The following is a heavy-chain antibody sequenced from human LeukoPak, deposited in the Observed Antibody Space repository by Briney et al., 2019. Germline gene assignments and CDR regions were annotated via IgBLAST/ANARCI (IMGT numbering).Heavy chain of an antibody. D-gene: IGHD6-19*01. CDR1: GFTFSSYA. V-gene: IGHV3-30-3*01. CDR2: ISYDGSNK. CDR3: ARSHSSGWSE. J-gene: IGHJ4*02. Sequence: PGRSLRLSCAASGFTFSSYAMHWVRQAPGKGLEWVAVISYDGSNKYYADSVKGRFTISRDNSKNTLYLQMNSLRAEDTAVYYCARSHSSGWSEWGQGTLVTVSS.